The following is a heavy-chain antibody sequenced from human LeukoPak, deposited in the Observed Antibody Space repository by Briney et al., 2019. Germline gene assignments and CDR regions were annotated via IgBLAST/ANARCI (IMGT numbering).Heavy chain of an antibody. D-gene: IGHD1-26*01. V-gene: IGHV3-30*04. CDR2: ISYDGSTE. CDR3: AREVVGATTYYFDY. J-gene: IGHJ4*02. Sequence: GGSLRLSCAASGFIFSSYAMHWVRQAPGKGLEWGAVISYDGSTEYYADSVKGRFTVSRDNSKNTLYLQMNSLRAEDTAVYYCAREVVGATTYYFDYWGQGTLVTVSS. CDR1: GFIFSSYA.